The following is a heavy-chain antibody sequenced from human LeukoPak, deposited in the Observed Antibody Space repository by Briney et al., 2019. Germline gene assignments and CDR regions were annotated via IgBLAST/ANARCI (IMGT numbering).Heavy chain of an antibody. CDR2: IKSKTDGGEA. Sequence: GGSLRLSCQASGFTFNNAWMSWVRQAPGKGLEWVGRIKSKTDGGEADYAESVKGRFTISRDDSKNTLYLQMNSLKTEDTALYFCPTDLLWGVWRQSNSFDYWGQGTLVAVSS. V-gene: IGHV3-15*01. CDR3: PTDLLWGVWRQSNSFDY. CDR1: GFTFNNAW. D-gene: IGHD3-3*01. J-gene: IGHJ4*02.